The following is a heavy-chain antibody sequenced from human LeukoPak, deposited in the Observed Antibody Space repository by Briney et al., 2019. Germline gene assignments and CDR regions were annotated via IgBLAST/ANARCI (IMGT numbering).Heavy chain of an antibody. Sequence: ASVKVSCKASGYTFTSYDINWVRQATGQGLEWMGWMNPNSGNTGYAQKFQGRVTITRNTSISTAYMELRSLRSDGTAVYYCARAGAVVDNWFDPWGQGTLVTVSS. D-gene: IGHD2-15*01. V-gene: IGHV1-8*03. CDR3: ARAGAVVDNWFDP. CDR2: MNPNSGNT. J-gene: IGHJ5*02. CDR1: GYTFTSYD.